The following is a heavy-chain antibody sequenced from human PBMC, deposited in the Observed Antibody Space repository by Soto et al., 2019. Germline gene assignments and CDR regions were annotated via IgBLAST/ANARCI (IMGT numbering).Heavy chain of an antibody. J-gene: IGHJ4*02. Sequence: QVQLVESGGGVVQPGRSLRLSCAASGFTFSSYAMHWVRQAPGKGLGWVAVISYDVNNKYYADSVKGRFTITRDNSKSTLYLQMNSLGPEDAALCCCASARGYSTFQYGFHVDYWGQGYLVTVSS. CDR3: ASARGYSTFQYGFHVDY. V-gene: IGHV3-30-3*01. CDR1: GFTFSSYA. D-gene: IGHD5-18*01. CDR2: ISYDVNNK.